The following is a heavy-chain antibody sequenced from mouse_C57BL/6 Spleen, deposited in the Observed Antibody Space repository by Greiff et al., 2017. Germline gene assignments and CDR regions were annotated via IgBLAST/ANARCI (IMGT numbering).Heavy chain of an antibody. CDR3: GRSGGDYDLFAY. CDR1: GYTFTDYY. V-gene: IGHV1-19*01. Sequence: EVKLQQSGPVLVKPGASVKMSCKASGYTFTDYYMNWVKQSHGKSLEWIGVINPYNGGTSYNQKFKGKATLTVDKSSSTAYMELNSLTSEDSAVYYCGRSGGDYDLFAYWGQGTLVTVSA. CDR2: INPYNGGT. J-gene: IGHJ3*01. D-gene: IGHD2-4*01.